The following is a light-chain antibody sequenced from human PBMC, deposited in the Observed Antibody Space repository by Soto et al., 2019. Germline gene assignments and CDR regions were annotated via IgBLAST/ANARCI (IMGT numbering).Light chain of an antibody. CDR3: CSYAGSRTLV. CDR2: EGS. Sequence: QSALTQPASVSGSPGQSITISCTGTSSDVGTYNLVSWYQQHPGKAPKLMIYEGSKRPSGVSNRLSGSKSGNTASLTISGLKAEDGADYSCCSYAGSRTLVFGGGPKLTVL. CDR1: SSDVGTYNL. V-gene: IGLV2-23*01. J-gene: IGLJ2*01.